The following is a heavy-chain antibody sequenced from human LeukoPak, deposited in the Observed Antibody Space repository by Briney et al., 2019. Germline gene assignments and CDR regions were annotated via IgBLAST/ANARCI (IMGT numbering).Heavy chain of an antibody. D-gene: IGHD3-22*01. CDR1: GFTFSSYG. J-gene: IGHJ6*03. CDR2: ISGSGGGT. V-gene: IGHV3-23*01. Sequence: PGGTLRLSCAASGFTFSSYGMSWVRQAPGKGLEWVSSISGSGGGTYSADSVKGRFTISRDNAKNSLYLQMNSLRAEDSAVYYCARSGHYDSSGSDMDVWGKGTTVTISS. CDR3: ARSGHYDSSGSDMDV.